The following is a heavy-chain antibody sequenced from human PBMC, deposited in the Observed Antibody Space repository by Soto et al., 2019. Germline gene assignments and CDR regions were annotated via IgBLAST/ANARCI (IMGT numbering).Heavy chain of an antibody. CDR2: ISGSGSST. D-gene: IGHD2-8*01. Sequence: PGGSLRLSCAASGFTFSISAMSWVRQAPGKGLEWVSLISGSGSSTYYADSVKGHFTISRDNSKNTMYLQMNSLRVEDTAVYYCAKGRNNGFDYWGQGTLVTVSS. CDR3: AKGRNNGFDY. CDR1: GFTFSISA. J-gene: IGHJ4*02. V-gene: IGHV3-23*01.